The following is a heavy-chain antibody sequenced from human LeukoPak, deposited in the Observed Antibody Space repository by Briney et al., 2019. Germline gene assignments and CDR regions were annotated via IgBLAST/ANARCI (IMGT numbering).Heavy chain of an antibody. J-gene: IGHJ3*02. D-gene: IGHD2-2*01. CDR3: ATGVCSSTSCYWARDAFDI. Sequence: SVKVSCKVSGYTLTELSMHWVRQAPGKGLEWMGGFDPEDGETIYAQKFQGRVTMTEDTSTDTAYMELSSLRSEDTAVYYRATGVCSSTSCYWARDAFDIWGQGTMVTVSS. CDR2: FDPEDGET. CDR1: GYTLTELS. V-gene: IGHV1-24*01.